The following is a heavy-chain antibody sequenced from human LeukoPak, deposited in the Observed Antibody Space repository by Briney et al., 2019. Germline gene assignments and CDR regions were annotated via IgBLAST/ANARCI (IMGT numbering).Heavy chain of an antibody. CDR3: ARVLTYGSRTYYFDY. D-gene: IGHD3-10*01. CDR2: IYYSGST. CDR1: GGSISGYY. Sequence: SETLSLTCTVSGGSISGYYWSWIRQPPGKGLEWIGYIYYSGSTNYNPSLKSRVTISLYPSKNQFSLKLSSVTAADTAVYYCARVLTYGSRTYYFDYWGQGTLVTVSS. V-gene: IGHV4-59*01. J-gene: IGHJ4*02.